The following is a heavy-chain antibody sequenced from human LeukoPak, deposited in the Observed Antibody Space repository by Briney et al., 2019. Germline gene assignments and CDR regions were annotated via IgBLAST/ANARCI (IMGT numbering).Heavy chain of an antibody. Sequence: SQTLSLTCTVSGGSISSGDYYWSWIRQPPGKGLEWIGYIYYSGSTYYNPSLKSRVIISVDTSKNQFSLKLSSVTAADTAVYYCARDPYSSSWYGTTWGQGTLVTVSS. D-gene: IGHD6-13*01. J-gene: IGHJ4*02. V-gene: IGHV4-30-4*01. CDR2: IYYSGST. CDR3: ARDPYSSSWYGTT. CDR1: GGSISSGDYY.